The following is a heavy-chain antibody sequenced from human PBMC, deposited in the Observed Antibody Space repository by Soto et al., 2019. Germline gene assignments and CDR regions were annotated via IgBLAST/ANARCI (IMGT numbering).Heavy chain of an antibody. V-gene: IGHV4-39*01. CDR3: ARLRRGRSVGTRFELYYFDY. CDR1: GGSISSSSYY. D-gene: IGHD3-10*01. J-gene: IGHJ4*02. CDR2: IYYSGST. Sequence: QLQLQESGPGLVKPSETLSLTCTVSGGSISSSSYYWGWIRQPPGKGLEWIGSIYYSGSTYYNPSLKSRVTISVDTSKNQFSLKLSSVTAADTAVYYCARLRRGRSVGTRFELYYFDYWGQGTLVTVSS.